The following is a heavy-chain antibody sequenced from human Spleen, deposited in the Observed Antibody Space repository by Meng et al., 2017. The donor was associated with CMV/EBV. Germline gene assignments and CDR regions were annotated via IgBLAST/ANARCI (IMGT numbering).Heavy chain of an antibody. CDR1: GLTVSSNY. CDR3: ASRHCSSTSCLDY. CDR2: IYSGGST. D-gene: IGHD2-2*01. Sequence: VRGGGFGGGWVQPGGSMRSSCAALGLTVSSNYMGWVRQAPGKGLEWVSVIYSGGSTYYADSVKGRFTISRDNSKNTLYLQMNSLRAEDTAVYYCASRHCSSTSCLDYWGQGTLVTVSS. J-gene: IGHJ4*02. V-gene: IGHV3-66*01.